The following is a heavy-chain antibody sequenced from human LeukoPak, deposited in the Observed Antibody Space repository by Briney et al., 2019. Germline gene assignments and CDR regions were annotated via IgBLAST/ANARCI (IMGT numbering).Heavy chain of an antibody. CDR3: ARDNTGNSSWYRYFDY. D-gene: IGHD6-13*01. CDR1: GYTFTSYG. V-gene: IGHV1-18*01. J-gene: IGHJ4*02. CDR2: ISAYNGNT. Sequence: GASVKVSCKASGYTFTSYGISWVRQAPGQGLEWMGWISAYNGNTNYAQKFQGRVTMTRDTSTSTVYMELSSLRSEDTAVYYCARDNTGNSSWYRYFDYWGQGTLVTVSS.